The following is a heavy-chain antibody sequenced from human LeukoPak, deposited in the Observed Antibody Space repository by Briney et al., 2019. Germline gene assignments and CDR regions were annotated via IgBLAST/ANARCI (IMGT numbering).Heavy chain of an antibody. CDR1: GFSFSDYY. CDR3: AINGGSYSFDT. J-gene: IGHJ5*02. V-gene: IGHV3-11*03. CDR2: ITNSRSYT. Sequence: PGGSLRLSCAASGFSFSDYYMSWIRQAPGKGLEWLSYITNSRSYTEYADSVKGRFTISRDNAKNPLYLQMNSLRADDTAVYYCAINGGSYSFDTWGQGTLVTVSS. D-gene: IGHD2-15*01.